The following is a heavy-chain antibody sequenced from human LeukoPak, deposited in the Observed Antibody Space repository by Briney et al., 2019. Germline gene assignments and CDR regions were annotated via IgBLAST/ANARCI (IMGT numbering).Heavy chain of an antibody. J-gene: IGHJ5*02. D-gene: IGHD3-10*01. V-gene: IGHV4-34*01. Sequence: SETLSLTCAVYGGSFSGYYWSWIRQPPGKGLEWIGEINHSGSTNYNPSLKSRVTISVDTSKNQFSLKLSSVTAADTAVYYCARGGNYGSGTFDPWGQGTLVTVSS. CDR2: INHSGST. CDR1: GGSFSGYY. CDR3: ARGGNYGSGTFDP.